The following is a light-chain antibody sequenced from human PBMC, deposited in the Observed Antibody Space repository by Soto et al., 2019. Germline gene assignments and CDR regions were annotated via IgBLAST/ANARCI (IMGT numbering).Light chain of an antibody. CDR2: GAS. CDR3: QQYGSTPIT. Sequence: ENVLTQSPGTLSLSPGERATLSCRTSQSVSSSYLGWYQQKPGQAPRILIYGASSRATGIPDRFSGSGSGTDFTLTIGRLEPEDFAVYYCQQYGSTPITFGQGTRLEMK. V-gene: IGKV3-20*01. CDR1: QSVSSSY. J-gene: IGKJ5*01.